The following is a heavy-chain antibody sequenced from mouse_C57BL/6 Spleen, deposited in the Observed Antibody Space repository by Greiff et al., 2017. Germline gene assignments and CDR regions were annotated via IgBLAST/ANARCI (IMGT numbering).Heavy chain of an antibody. CDR2: IWSGGST. V-gene: IGHV2-2*01. Sequence: QVQLQQSGPGLVQPSQSLSITCTVSGFSLTSYGVHWVRQSPGKGLEWLGAIWSGGSTDHNAAFISRLSISKDNSKSQVFCKMNSQQADDTAIYYCAIDYYGSSYAMDYWGQGTSVTVSS. CDR1: GFSLTSYG. CDR3: AIDYYGSSYAMDY. D-gene: IGHD1-1*01. J-gene: IGHJ4*01.